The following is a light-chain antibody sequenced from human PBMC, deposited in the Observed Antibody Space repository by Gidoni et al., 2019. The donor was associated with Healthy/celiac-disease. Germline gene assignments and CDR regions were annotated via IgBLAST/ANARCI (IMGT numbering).Light chain of an antibody. J-gene: IGKJ4*01. V-gene: IGKV1-39*01. CDR3: QQSYSTPLVT. CDR1: QSISSY. CDR2: AAS. Sequence: DIQMTQSPSSLSASVGDRVTITSRASQSISSYLNWYQQKQGKAPKLLIYAASSLQSGVPSRFSGSGSGTDFTLTISSLQPEDFATYYCQQSYSTPLVTFGGGTKVEIK.